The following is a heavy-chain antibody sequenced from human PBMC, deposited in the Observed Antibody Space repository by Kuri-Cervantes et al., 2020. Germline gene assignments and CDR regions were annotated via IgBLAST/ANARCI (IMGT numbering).Heavy chain of an antibody. Sequence: GGSLRLSCAASGFTFSSYDMHWVRQATGKGLEWVAVISYDGSNKYYADSVKGRFTISRDNSKNTLYLQMNSLRAEDTAVYYCATQRRGTTTWGQGTLVTVSS. CDR3: ATQRRGTTT. CDR2: ISYDGSNK. CDR1: GFTFSSYD. J-gene: IGHJ4*02. D-gene: IGHD1-1*01. V-gene: IGHV3-30-3*01.